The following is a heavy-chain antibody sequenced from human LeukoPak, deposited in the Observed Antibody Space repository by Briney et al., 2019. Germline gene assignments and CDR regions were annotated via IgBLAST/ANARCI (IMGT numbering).Heavy chain of an antibody. CDR2: ISGDGGTT. CDR1: GFTFDDYA. V-gene: IGHV3-43*02. Sequence: GGSLRPSCAASGFTFDDYAMHWVCQAPGKGLEWVSLISGDGGTTYYADSVKGQFTVFKDNSKISLDMQMSSLRTDDTALYCCVTDMSNGYYHGIYYYYGMDVWGQGTTVTVSS. J-gene: IGHJ6*02. CDR3: VTDMSNGYYHGIYYYYGMDV. D-gene: IGHD3-22*01.